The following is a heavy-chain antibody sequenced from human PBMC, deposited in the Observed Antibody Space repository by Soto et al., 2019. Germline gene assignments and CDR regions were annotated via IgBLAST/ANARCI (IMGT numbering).Heavy chain of an antibody. D-gene: IGHD6-19*01. Sequence: ASVKVSCKTSGYIFTSYGISWVRQAPGQGLEWMGWISAYNGNTSYAQELQGRVTMTTDTSTSTAYMELRSLRSDDTAVYYCARGGQWPPTRHFDPWGQGTLVTVSS. CDR1: GYIFTSYG. CDR2: ISAYNGNT. V-gene: IGHV1-18*01. J-gene: IGHJ5*02. CDR3: ARGGQWPPTRHFDP.